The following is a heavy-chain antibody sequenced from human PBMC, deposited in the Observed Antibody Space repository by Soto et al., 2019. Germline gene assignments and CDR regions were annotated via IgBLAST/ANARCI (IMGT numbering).Heavy chain of an antibody. CDR3: AKGNYDILTGPPDY. CDR1: GFTFSSYA. CDR2: ISGSGGST. Sequence: GGSLRLSCAASGFTFSSYAMSWVRQAPGKGLEWVSAISGSGGSTYYADSVKGRFTISRDNSKNTLYLQMNSLRAEDTAVYYCAKGNYDILTGPPDYWRQGTLVTVSS. D-gene: IGHD3-9*01. J-gene: IGHJ4*02. V-gene: IGHV3-23*01.